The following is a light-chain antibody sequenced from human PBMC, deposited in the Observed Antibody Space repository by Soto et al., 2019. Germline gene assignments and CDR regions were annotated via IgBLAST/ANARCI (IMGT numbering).Light chain of an antibody. J-gene: IGKJ1*01. V-gene: IGKV2-28*01. Sequence: DLVLTPSPLSLPVTPGEPASISCRSSQTLLHSNGYNYLAWYQQKPGRSPTILIYAASTLESGVPSRFSGSGSDTDFTLTISGLQPEDAGIYDCQNYKSLSRRFGRAFGQGTKVDIK. CDR3: QNYKSLSRRFGRA. CDR1: QTLLHSNGYNY. CDR2: AAS.